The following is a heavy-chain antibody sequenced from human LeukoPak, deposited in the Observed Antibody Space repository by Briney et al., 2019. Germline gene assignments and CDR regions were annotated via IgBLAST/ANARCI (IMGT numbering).Heavy chain of an antibody. Sequence: ASVKVSCKASGYTFTGYYMHWVRQAPGQGLEWIGWINPNSGGTNYAQKFQGRVTMTRDTSISTAYMELSRLRSDDTAVYYCAIVDLPKPSTDYWGQGTLVTVSS. V-gene: IGHV1-2*02. D-gene: IGHD2-2*01. CDR1: GYTFTGYY. J-gene: IGHJ4*02. CDR2: INPNSGGT. CDR3: AIVDLPKPSTDY.